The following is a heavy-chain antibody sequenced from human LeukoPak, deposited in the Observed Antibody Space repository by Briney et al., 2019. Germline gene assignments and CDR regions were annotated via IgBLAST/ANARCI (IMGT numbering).Heavy chain of an antibody. CDR2: INPNSGGT. V-gene: IGHV1-2*02. D-gene: IGHD3-22*01. CDR3: ARFYDSSGSSDY. J-gene: IGHJ4*02. CDR1: GYTFTGYY. Sequence: ASVKVSCKASGYTFTGYYMHWVRQAPGQGLEWMGWINPNSGGTYYAQKFQGRVTMTRDTSISTAYMELSRLRSDDTAVYYCARFYDSSGSSDYWGQGTLVTLSS.